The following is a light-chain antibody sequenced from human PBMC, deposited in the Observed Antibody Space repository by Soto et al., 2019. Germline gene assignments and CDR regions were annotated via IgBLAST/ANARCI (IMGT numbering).Light chain of an antibody. CDR2: DVS. Sequence: QSVLTQPASVSGSPGQSITISCPGTSSDVGGYNYVSWYQQHPGKAPKLMIYDVSNRPSGVSNRFSGSKSGNTASLTISGLQDEDVADYYCSSYTSSSTLVVFGGGTQLTVL. J-gene: IGLJ2*01. CDR1: SSDVGGYNY. V-gene: IGLV2-14*01. CDR3: SSYTSSSTLVV.